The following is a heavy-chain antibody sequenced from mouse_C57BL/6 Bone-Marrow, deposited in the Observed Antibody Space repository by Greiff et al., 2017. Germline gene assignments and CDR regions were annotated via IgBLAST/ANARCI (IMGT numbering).Heavy chain of an antibody. D-gene: IGHD1-1*01. CDR3: ARSLWYYVAHHWYFDV. V-gene: IGHV3-8*01. Sequence: EVQLQESGPGLAKPSQTLSLTCSVTGYSITSDYWNWIRKFPGNKLEYMGYISYSGSTYYNPSLKSRISITRDTSKNQYYLQLNSVTTEDTATYYCARSLWYYVAHHWYFDVWGTGTTVTVSS. CDR1: GYSITSDY. CDR2: ISYSGST. J-gene: IGHJ1*03.